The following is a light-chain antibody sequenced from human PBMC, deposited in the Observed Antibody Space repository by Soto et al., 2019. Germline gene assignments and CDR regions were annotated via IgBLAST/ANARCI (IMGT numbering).Light chain of an antibody. CDR2: AAS. CDR1: QDITTY. V-gene: IGKV1-39*01. J-gene: IGKJ1*01. CDR3: QQSYSTLWT. Sequence: DIQMTQSPSSLSASIGDRVTISCRASQDITTYLNWYQQKPGKAPKLLIYAASTLQSGVPSRFSGSGSGTVFTLSIKNVQPEDFAIYYCQQSYSTLWTFGQGTKVEVK.